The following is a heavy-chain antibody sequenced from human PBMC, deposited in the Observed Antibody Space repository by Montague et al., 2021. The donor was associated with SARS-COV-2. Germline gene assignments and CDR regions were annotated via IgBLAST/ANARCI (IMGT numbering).Heavy chain of an antibody. V-gene: IGHV3-48*03. J-gene: IGHJ3*02. CDR2: IRTSAYTT. CDR3: TRDYRSIVGDGLDI. D-gene: IGHD3-16*02. CDR1: GFTFSNYD. Sequence: SLRLSCAASGFTFSNYDMNWVRQAPGKGPEWTSYIRTSAYTTSYAGSVKGRFTLPRDDGKNSLYLQMNSLRVEDTAVYYCTRDYRSIVGDGLDIWGQGTKVTVSS.